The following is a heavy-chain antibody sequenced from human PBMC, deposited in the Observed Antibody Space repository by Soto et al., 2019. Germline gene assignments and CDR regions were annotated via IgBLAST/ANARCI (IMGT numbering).Heavy chain of an antibody. Sequence: SSLKVPCKASGGTFSSYAINWVRQAPGQGRVWMGGIIPIFGTANYAQKFQGRVTITADESTSTAYMELSSLRSEDTAVYYCARDYYGSSGYYVGSRWFDPWGQGTLVNVSS. V-gene: IGHV1-69*01. J-gene: IGHJ5*02. CDR3: ARDYYGSSGYYVGSRWFDP. CDR2: IIPIFGTA. CDR1: GGTFSSYA. D-gene: IGHD3-22*01.